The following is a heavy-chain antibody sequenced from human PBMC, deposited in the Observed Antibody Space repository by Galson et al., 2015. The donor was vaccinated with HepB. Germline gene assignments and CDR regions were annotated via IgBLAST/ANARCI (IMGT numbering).Heavy chain of an antibody. CDR1: GFTFSSYS. CDR2: ISSSSSTI. Sequence: SLRLSCAASGFTFSSYSMNWVRQAPGKGLEWVSYISSSSSTIYYADSVKGRFTISRDNAKNSLYLQMNSLRAEDTAVYYCARDSESGSYSGAWFDPWGQGTLVTVSS. D-gene: IGHD1-26*01. J-gene: IGHJ5*02. V-gene: IGHV3-48*01. CDR3: ARDSESGSYSGAWFDP.